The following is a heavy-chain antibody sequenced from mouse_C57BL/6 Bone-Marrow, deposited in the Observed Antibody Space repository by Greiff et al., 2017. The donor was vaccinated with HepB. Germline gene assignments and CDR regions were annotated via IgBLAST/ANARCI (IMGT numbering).Heavy chain of an antibody. CDR2: ISYDGSN. J-gene: IGHJ2*01. Sequence: DVKLQESGPGLVKPSQSLSLTCSVTGYSITSGYYWNWIRQFPGNKLEWMGYISYDGSNNYNPSLKNRISITRDTSKNQFFLKLNSVTTEDTATYYCATRYYGSRYFDYWGQGTTLTVSS. V-gene: IGHV3-6*01. CDR1: GYSITSGYY. D-gene: IGHD1-1*01. CDR3: ATRYYGSRYFDY.